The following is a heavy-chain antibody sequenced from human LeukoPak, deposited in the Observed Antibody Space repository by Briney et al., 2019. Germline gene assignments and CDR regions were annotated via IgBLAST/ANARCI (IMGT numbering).Heavy chain of an antibody. J-gene: IGHJ6*03. Sequence: GASVKVSCKASGYTFTSYGISWVRQAPGQGLEWMGWISAYNGNTNYARKLQGRVTMTTDTSTSTAYMELRSLRSDDTAVYYCARRVVVVPAATGYYYYYMDVWGKGTTVTVSS. CDR3: ARRVVVVPAATGYYYYYMDV. D-gene: IGHD2-2*01. CDR1: GYTFTSYG. CDR2: ISAYNGNT. V-gene: IGHV1-18*01.